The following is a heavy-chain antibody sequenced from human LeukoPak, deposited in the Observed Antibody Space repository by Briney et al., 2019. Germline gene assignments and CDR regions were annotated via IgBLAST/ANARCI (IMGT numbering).Heavy chain of an antibody. CDR2: ITGRGGDT. CDR1: GFTFKNYA. V-gene: IGHV3-23*01. J-gene: IGHJ4*02. CDR3: ARRTSGAFDF. Sequence: GGSLRLSCAASGFTFKNYAMSWVRQAPWKGVEWVSFITGRGGDTLYTDSLKGRFTISRDNSKNMLYLQMNSLKAEDTAVYYCARRTSGAFDFWDQGTLVTVSS. D-gene: IGHD5-12*01.